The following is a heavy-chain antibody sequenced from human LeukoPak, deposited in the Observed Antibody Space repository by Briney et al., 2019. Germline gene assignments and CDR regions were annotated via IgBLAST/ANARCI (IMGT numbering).Heavy chain of an antibody. Sequence: PGGSLRLSCAASGFTFTTYPMSWVRQAPGKGLEWVSAISASGGGTYYADSVKGRFTISRDNSRSTVFLQMSSLRAEDTAVYYCAKAPHRPNDVCRYFDYWGQGILVTVSS. CDR3: AKAPHRPNDVCRYFDY. CDR2: ISASGGGT. V-gene: IGHV3-23*01. J-gene: IGHJ4*02. CDR1: GFTFTTYP. D-gene: IGHD2-8*01.